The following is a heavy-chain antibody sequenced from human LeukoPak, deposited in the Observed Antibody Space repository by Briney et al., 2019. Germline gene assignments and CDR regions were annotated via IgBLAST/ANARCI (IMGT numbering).Heavy chain of an antibody. V-gene: IGHV4-59*08. CDR2: IYYSGST. CDR3: ARHRAAAGTDPVDY. D-gene: IGHD6-13*01. CDR1: GGSISSYY. J-gene: IGHJ4*02. Sequence: SETLSLTCTVSGGSISSYYWSWIRQPPGKGLEWIGYIYYSGSTNYNPSLKSRVTISVDTSKNQFSLKLSSVTAADTAVYYCARHRAAAGTDPVDYWGQGTLVTVSS.